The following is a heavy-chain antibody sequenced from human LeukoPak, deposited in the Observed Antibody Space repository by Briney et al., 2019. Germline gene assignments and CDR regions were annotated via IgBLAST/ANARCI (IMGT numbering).Heavy chain of an antibody. CDR3: AKGSYYDSSGSFYFDY. D-gene: IGHD3-22*01. CDR2: ISGSGDNT. Sequence: XYAMSWVRQAXGXGXEWVSGISGSGDNTYYADAVKGRFTISRDNSKNTLYVQVNSLGTEDTAAYYCAKGSYYDSSGSFYFDYWGQGTLVTVSS. CDR1: XYA. V-gene: IGHV3-23*01. J-gene: IGHJ4*02.